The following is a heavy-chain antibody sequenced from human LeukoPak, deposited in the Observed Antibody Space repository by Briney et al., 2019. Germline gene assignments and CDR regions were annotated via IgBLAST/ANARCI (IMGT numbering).Heavy chain of an antibody. J-gene: IGHJ4*02. CDR1: GYTFTSYD. V-gene: IGHV1-8*01. CDR2: MNPNSGNT. CDR3: ANQRNYGSGNYYHFDY. D-gene: IGHD3-10*01. Sequence: ASVKVSCKASGYTFTSYDINWVRQATGQGLEWMGWMNPNSGNTGYAQKFQGRVTMTRNTSISTAYMELSSLRSEDTAVYYCANQRNYGSGNYYHFDYWGQGTLVTVSS.